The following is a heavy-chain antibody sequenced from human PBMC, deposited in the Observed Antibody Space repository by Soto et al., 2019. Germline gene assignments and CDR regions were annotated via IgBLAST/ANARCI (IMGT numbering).Heavy chain of an antibody. CDR2: SRNRVNSLST. J-gene: IGHJ4*02. CDR1: ADFEFSFSDQY. CDR3: SRVELSPKSSDY. Sequence: GGYLRLSCGVSADFEFSFSDQYMDWVRQAPGKGLEWVGRSRNRVNSLSTAYAASVQGRFTISRDDSKKTEYLKMNSMKTEDKAVSYCSRVELSPKSSDYWRQATLVTVSS. D-gene: IGHD1-7*01. V-gene: IGHV3-72*01.